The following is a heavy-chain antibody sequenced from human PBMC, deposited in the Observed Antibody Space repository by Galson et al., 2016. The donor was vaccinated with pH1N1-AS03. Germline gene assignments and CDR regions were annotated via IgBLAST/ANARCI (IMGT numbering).Heavy chain of an antibody. CDR3: AKDPSGGECGEMRGDWYFDL. Sequence: SLRLSCAASGFTFSIYAMTWVRQTPGKGLEWVSSIGGTSVTTYYAASVKGRFTISRDTSKNTVYLQMSSLRAEDTAVYFCAKDPSGGECGEMRGDWYFDLWGRGTLVTVSS. J-gene: IGHJ2*01. CDR2: IGGTSVTT. V-gene: IGHV3-23*01. D-gene: IGHD3-10*01. CDR1: GFTFSIYA.